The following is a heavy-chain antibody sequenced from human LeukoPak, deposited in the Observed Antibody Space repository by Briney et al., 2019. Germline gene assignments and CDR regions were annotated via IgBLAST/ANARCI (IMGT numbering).Heavy chain of an antibody. D-gene: IGHD2-2*01. Sequence: PGGSLRLSCAASGFTFSDYWMSWVRQAPGKGLEWVANIKPDGSEKYYVGSVKGRGTISRDNAENSLYLQMNSLRAEDTAVYFCAREDYPGGYRTITTCPFDYWGQGTLVTVSS. CDR3: AREDYPGGYRTITTCPFDY. J-gene: IGHJ4*02. CDR2: IKPDGSEK. V-gene: IGHV3-7*01. CDR1: GFTFSDYW.